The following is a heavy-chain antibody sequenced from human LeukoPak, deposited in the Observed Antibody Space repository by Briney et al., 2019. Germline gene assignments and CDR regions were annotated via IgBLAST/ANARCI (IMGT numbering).Heavy chain of an antibody. V-gene: IGHV1-2*02. CDR3: ASSYYYYYYMDV. CDR2: INPNSGGT. J-gene: IGHJ6*03. Sequence: ASVKVSCKASGYTFTGYYMHWTRQAPGQGLEWMGWINPNSGGTNYAQKFQGRVTMTRDTSISTAYMELSRLRSDDTAVYYCASSYYYYYYMDVWGKGTTVTVSS. CDR1: GYTFTGYY.